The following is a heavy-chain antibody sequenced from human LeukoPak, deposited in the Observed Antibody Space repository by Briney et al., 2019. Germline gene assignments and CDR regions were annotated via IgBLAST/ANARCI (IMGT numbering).Heavy chain of an antibody. J-gene: IGHJ6*03. Sequence: PGGSLRLSCAASGFTFSDYYMSWIRQAPGKGLEWVSYISSSGSTIYYADSVKGRFTISRDNAKNSLYLQMNSLRAEDTAVYYCARVAAARPRYYYYYYYMDVWGKGTTVTVSS. CDR1: GFTFSDYY. CDR3: ARVAAARPRYYYYYYYMDV. CDR2: ISSSGSTI. V-gene: IGHV3-11*04. D-gene: IGHD6-6*01.